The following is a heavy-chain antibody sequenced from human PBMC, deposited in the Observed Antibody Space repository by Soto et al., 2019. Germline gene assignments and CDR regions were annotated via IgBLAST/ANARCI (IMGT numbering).Heavy chain of an antibody. CDR1: GFTFSSYS. J-gene: IGHJ3*02. D-gene: IGHD3-10*01. CDR2: ISSSSSYI. Sequence: EVQLVESGGGLVKPGGSLRLSCAASGFTFSSYSMNWVRQAPGKGLEWVSSISSSSSYIYYADSVKGRFTISRDYAKNSLYLQMNSLRAEDTAVYYCARDVRYGSGSYYTDYAFDIWGQGTMVTVSS. CDR3: ARDVRYGSGSYYTDYAFDI. V-gene: IGHV3-21*01.